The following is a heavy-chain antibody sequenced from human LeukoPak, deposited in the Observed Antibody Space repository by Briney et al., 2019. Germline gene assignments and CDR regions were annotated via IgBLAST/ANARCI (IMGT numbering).Heavy chain of an antibody. CDR2: VYTSGYT. Sequence: PSETLSFTCTVSGDSISRGTYYWSWLRQPAGKGLEWIGRVYTSGYTNYNPSLKSRVTVSVDTSKNQFSLRLSSVTAADTAVYYCARTYLGTTAGGYYYYMDFWGKGTTVTISS. CDR3: ARTYLGTTAGGYYYYMDF. CDR1: GDSISRGTYY. D-gene: IGHD2/OR15-2a*01. V-gene: IGHV4-61*02. J-gene: IGHJ6*03.